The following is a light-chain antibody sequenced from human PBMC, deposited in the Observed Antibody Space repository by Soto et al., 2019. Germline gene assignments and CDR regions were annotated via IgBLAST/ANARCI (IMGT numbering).Light chain of an antibody. J-gene: IGKJ1*01. CDR2: AAS. Sequence: IQLTQSPSSLSASVGDRVTSTCRASQGINSFLAWYQQKPGKAPKLLIYAASTLQSGVPSRFSGSGSGTDFTLTITRLEPEDFATYYCQQYNSYSVTFGQGTKVDIK. CDR3: QQYNSYSVT. CDR1: QGINSF. V-gene: IGKV1-9*01.